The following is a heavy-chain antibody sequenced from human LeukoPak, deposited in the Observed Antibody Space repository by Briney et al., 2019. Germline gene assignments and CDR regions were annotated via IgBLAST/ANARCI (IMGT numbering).Heavy chain of an antibody. J-gene: IGHJ6*03. CDR1: GGTFSSYA. CDR3: ASIDCSSTSCAYYYYYMDV. Sequence: ASVKVSCKASGGTFSSYAISWVRQAPGQGLEWMGGIIPIFGTANYAQKFQGRVMITTDESTSTAYMELSSLRSEDTAVYYCASIDCSSTSCAYYYYYMDVWGKGTTVTVSS. CDR2: IIPIFGTA. V-gene: IGHV1-69*05. D-gene: IGHD2-2*01.